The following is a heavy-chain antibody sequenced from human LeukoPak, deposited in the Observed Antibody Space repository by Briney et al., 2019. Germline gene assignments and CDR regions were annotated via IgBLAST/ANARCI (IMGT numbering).Heavy chain of an antibody. Sequence: GGSLRLSCAASGFTFSSSAMNWVRQAPGRGLEWVSSIGDSGVPTYYADSVKGRFTISRDNSQNTLYLQMNSLGADDTAVYYCAKVATWTYFDSWGQGTLVTVSS. J-gene: IGHJ4*02. V-gene: IGHV3-23*01. CDR3: AKVATWTYFDS. CDR2: IGDSGVPT. D-gene: IGHD3/OR15-3a*01. CDR1: GFTFSSSA.